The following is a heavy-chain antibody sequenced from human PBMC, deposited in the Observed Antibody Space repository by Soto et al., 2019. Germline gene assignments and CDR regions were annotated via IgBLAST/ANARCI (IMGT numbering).Heavy chain of an antibody. CDR2: INHSGST. D-gene: IGHD2-21*01. CDR3: AGAGVGGARYYYYYYGTDI. Sequence: PGKGLEWIGEINHSGSTNYNPSLKSRVTISVDTSKNQFSLKLSSVTAADTAVYYCAGAGVGGARYYYYYYGTDIAGQRTTVSV. J-gene: IGHJ6*02. V-gene: IGHV4-34*01.